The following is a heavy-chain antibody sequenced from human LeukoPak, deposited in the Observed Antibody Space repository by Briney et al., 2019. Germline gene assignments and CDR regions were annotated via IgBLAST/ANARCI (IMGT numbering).Heavy chain of an antibody. V-gene: IGHV3-30-3*01. CDR1: GFTFSSYA. Sequence: PGGSLRLSCAASGFTFSSYAMHWVRQAPGKGLEWVAVISYDGSNKYYADSVKGRFTISRDNSKNTLYLQMNSLRAGDTAVYYCARDWYCSSTSCQPGYWGQGTLVTVSS. D-gene: IGHD2-2*01. CDR3: ARDWYCSSTSCQPGY. J-gene: IGHJ4*02. CDR2: ISYDGSNK.